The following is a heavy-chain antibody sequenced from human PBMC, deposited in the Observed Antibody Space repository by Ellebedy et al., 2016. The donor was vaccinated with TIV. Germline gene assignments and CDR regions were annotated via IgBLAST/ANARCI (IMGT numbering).Heavy chain of an antibody. CDR3: ASNDFWSGYAFDI. V-gene: IGHV3-30*03. Sequence: GGSLRLSXAASGFTFNRHGMHWVRQAPGKGLEWVAVISYDGSSAYYADSVKGRFTISRDNYHNMLYLQMNSLRVEDTAVYYCASNDFWSGYAFDIWGQGTMVTVSS. J-gene: IGHJ3*02. CDR1: GFTFNRHG. CDR2: ISYDGSSA. D-gene: IGHD3-3*01.